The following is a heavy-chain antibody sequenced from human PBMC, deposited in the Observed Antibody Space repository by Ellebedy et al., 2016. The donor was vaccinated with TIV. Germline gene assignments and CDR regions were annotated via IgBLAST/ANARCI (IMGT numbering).Heavy chain of an antibody. CDR1: GGSISSGGYY. D-gene: IGHD3-10*01. CDR2: IYNSGNT. Sequence: SETLSLXCTVSGGSISSGGYYWSWIRQHPGKGLEWIGYIYNSGNTYYNPSLRSRLDISVDTSKNHFSLKLSSVTAADTAVYYCARGLYAGGAYYKGIEYWGQGTLVTVSS. J-gene: IGHJ4*02. V-gene: IGHV4-31*03. CDR3: ARGLYAGGAYYKGIEY.